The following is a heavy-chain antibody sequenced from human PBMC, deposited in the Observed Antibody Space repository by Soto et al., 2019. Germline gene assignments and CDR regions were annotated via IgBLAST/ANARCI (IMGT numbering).Heavy chain of an antibody. CDR2: ISAYNGNT. CDR3: ARSDIVVVVAATLFDY. J-gene: IGHJ4*02. D-gene: IGHD2-15*01. V-gene: IGHV1-18*01. Sequence: ASVKVSCKASGYTFTSYGISLVRQAPGQGLEWMGWISAYNGNTNYAQKLQGRVTMTTDTSTSTAYMELRSLRSDDTAVYYCARSDIVVVVAATLFDYWGQGTLVTV. CDR1: GYTFTSYG.